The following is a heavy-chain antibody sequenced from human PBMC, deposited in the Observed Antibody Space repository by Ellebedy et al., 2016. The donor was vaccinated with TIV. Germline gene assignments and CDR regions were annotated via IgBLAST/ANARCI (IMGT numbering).Heavy chain of an antibody. J-gene: IGHJ4*02. CDR3: ATGRDWFKY. D-gene: IGHD3-9*01. CDR1: GFTFSSYS. V-gene: IGHV3-15*07. Sequence: GESLKISCAASGFTFSSYSMNWVRQAPGKGLEWVGRIKSKGDGGTTDYVAPVKGRFTISRDDSKNTLFLEMNSLKIEDTAMFYCATGRDWFKYWGQGALVTVSS. CDR2: IKSKGDGGTT.